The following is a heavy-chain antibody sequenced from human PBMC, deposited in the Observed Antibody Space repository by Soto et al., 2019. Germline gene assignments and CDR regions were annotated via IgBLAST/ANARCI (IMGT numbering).Heavy chain of an antibody. V-gene: IGHV4-34*01. CDR3: AQHVDTAMAIFDY. D-gene: IGHD5-18*01. CDR2: INHSGST. CDR1: GGSFSGYY. J-gene: IGHJ4*02. Sequence: QVQLQQWGAGLLKPSETLSLTCAVYGGSFSGYYWSWIRQPPGKGLEWIGEINHSGSTNYNPSLKSRVTIALDTSKNQFSLKLSSVTAADTAVYYCAQHVDTAMAIFDYWGQGTLVTVSS.